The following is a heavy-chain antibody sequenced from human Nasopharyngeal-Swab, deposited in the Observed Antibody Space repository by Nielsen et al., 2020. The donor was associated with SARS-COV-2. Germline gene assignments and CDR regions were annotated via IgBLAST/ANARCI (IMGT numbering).Heavy chain of an antibody. CDR1: GGSISSYY. Sequence: SETLSLTCTVSGGSISSYYWSWIRQPPGKGLEWIGYIYYSGSTNYNPSLKSRVTISVDPSKNQFSLKLSSVTAADTAVYYCARDRRGGDGFDYWGQGTLVTVSS. D-gene: IGHD2-21*02. CDR2: IYYSGST. CDR3: ARDRRGGDGFDY. J-gene: IGHJ4*02. V-gene: IGHV4-59*01.